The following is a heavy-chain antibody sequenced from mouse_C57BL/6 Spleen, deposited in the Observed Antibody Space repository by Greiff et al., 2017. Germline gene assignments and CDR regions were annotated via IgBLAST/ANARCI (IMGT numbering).Heavy chain of an antibody. CDR2: IRYDGSN. J-gene: IGHJ3*01. Sequence: DVKLQESGPGLVKPSQSLSLTCSVTGYSITSGYYWNWIRQFPGNKLEWMGYIRYDGSNNYNPSLKNRISITRDTSTNQFFLKLNSVTTEDAATYDCARENYSNYVTWFAYWGQGTLVTVSA. D-gene: IGHD2-5*01. V-gene: IGHV3-6*01. CDR1: GYSITSGYY. CDR3: ARENYSNYVTWFAY.